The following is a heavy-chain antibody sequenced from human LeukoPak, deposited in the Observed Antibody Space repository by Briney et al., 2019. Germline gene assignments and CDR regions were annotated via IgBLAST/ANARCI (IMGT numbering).Heavy chain of an antibody. CDR2: INHSGST. V-gene: IGHV4-34*01. CDR3: ATPGIAPYYYDSSGYYPFDY. D-gene: IGHD3-22*01. Sequence: SETLSLTCAVYGGSFSGYYWSWIRQPPGKGLEWIGEINHSGSTNYNPSLKSRVTISVDTSKNQFSLKLSSVTAADTAVYYCATPGIAPYYYDSSGYYPFDYWGQGTLVTVSS. J-gene: IGHJ4*02. CDR1: GGSFSGYY.